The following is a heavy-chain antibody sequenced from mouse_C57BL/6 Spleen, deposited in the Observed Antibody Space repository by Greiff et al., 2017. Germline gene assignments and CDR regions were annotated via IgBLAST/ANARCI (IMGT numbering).Heavy chain of an antibody. D-gene: IGHD2-4*01. J-gene: IGHJ2*01. CDR3: ARYPIYYDYDQFSYYFDY. Sequence: QVQLQQPGAELVKPGASVKLSCKASGYTFTSYWMHWVKQRPGQGLEWIGMIHPNSGSTNYNEKVKSKATLTVDKSSSTAYMQLSSLTSEDSAVYYCARYPIYYDYDQFSYYFDYWGQGTTLTVSS. CDR1: GYTFTSYW. CDR2: IHPNSGST. V-gene: IGHV1-64*01.